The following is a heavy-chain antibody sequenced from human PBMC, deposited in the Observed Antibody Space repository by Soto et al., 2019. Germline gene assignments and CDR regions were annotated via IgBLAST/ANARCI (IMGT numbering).Heavy chain of an antibody. CDR2: IDWVDVK. D-gene: IGHD3-16*01. Sequence: GSGPTLVNPTQTLTLTCTFSGFSLSTSGMCVTWIRQPPGKALEWLALIDWVDVKYYNTPLKTRLTLSKDTSKNQVVLTMTNMDPVDTGTYYCVRMLKGGTFHCIQIDYWGQGTLVTVS. J-gene: IGHJ4*02. CDR3: VRMLKGGTFHCIQIDY. CDR1: GFSLSTSGMC. V-gene: IGHV2-70*01.